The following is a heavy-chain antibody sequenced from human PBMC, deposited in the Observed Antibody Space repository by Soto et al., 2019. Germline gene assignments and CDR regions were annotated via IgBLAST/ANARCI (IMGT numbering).Heavy chain of an antibody. V-gene: IGHV4-31*03. CDR2: AHYTGDT. CDR3: ARASGYPYPPASGLAV. D-gene: IGHD2-2*01. J-gene: IGHJ6*02. CDR1: GTAITNGGYF. Sequence: QVQLQESGPGLVKPSQTLSLNCTVSGTAITNGGYFWTWIRQLPGKGLEWIGCAHYTGDTYYSPSLKGRVAISVDTSKRQFSLKLSSVTAADTAVYYCARASGYPYPPASGLAVWGQGTTVTVSS.